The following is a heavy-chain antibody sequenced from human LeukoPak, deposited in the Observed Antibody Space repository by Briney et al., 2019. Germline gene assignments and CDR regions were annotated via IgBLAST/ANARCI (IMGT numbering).Heavy chain of an antibody. CDR1: GYSFTSYW. CDR3: ARAVDTAMAPPDY. J-gene: IGHJ4*02. V-gene: IGHV5-51*01. D-gene: IGHD5-18*01. CDR2: IYPGDSDT. Sequence: GESLKISGKGSGYSFTSYWIGWVRQMPGKGLEWMGIIYPGDSDTRYSPSFQGQVTISADKSISTAYLQWSSLKASDTAMYYCARAVDTAMAPPDYWGQGTLVTVSS.